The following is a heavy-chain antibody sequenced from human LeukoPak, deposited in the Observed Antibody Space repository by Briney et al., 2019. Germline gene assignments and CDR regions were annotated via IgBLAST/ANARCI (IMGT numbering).Heavy chain of an antibody. J-gene: IGHJ4*02. D-gene: IGHD6-19*01. CDR3: ARDRPDEYSSGWYDY. CDR1: GFTFSSYS. CDR2: ISSSSSYI. V-gene: IGHV3-21*04. Sequence: PGGSLRLSCAASGFTFSSYSMNWVRQAPGKGLEWVSSISSSSSYIYYADSVKGRFTISRDNSKNTLYLQMNSLRAEDTAVYYCARDRPDEYSSGWYDYWGQGTLVTVSS.